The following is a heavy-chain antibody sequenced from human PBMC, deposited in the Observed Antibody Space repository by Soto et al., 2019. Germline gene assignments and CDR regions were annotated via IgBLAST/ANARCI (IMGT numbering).Heavy chain of an antibody. Sequence: SGPTLVNPTQTLTLTCTFSGFSLSTSGMRVSWIRQPPGKALEWLARIDWDDDKFYNTSLKTRLTISKDSSKNQVVLTMTNMDPVDTATYYCARIFHSRGGTCPHDYSDKGALGTVSS. CDR3: ARIFHSRGGTCPHDY. CDR2: IDWDDDK. J-gene: IGHJ4*02. CDR1: GFSLSTSGMR. V-gene: IGHV2-70*04. D-gene: IGHD1-26*01.